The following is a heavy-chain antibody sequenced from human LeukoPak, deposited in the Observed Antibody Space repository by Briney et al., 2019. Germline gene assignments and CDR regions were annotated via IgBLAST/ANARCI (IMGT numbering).Heavy chain of an antibody. Sequence: GESLKISCKGSGYIFTSYWINWVRQTPGKGLEWMGRIDPSDSYTKYSPSFQVHVTISADKSISTAYLQWSSLKASDTAMYYCARRLYSGDEAYDYWGQGTLATVSS. D-gene: IGHD5-12*01. CDR2: IDPSDSYT. J-gene: IGHJ4*02. CDR1: GYIFTSYW. CDR3: ARRLYSGDEAYDY. V-gene: IGHV5-10-1*01.